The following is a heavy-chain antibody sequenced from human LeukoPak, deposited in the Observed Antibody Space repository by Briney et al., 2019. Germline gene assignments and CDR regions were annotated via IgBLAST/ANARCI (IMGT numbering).Heavy chain of an antibody. J-gene: IGHJ4*02. CDR2: INGDESST. CDR1: GFTFNTYW. CDR3: ARGAKWAYYFDY. D-gene: IGHD1-26*01. V-gene: IGHV3-74*01. Sequence: GGSLRLSCAASGFTFNTYWMHWVRQVPGRGLEWVSRINGDESSTNYADSVKGRFTISRDNAKDTLYLHMNSLTAEDTAVYYCARGAKWAYYFDYWGQGTLVTVSS.